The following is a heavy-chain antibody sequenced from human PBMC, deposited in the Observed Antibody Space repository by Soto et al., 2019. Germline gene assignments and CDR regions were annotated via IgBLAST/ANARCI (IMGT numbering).Heavy chain of an antibody. CDR2: MYHSGST. V-gene: IGHV4-39*01. CDR3: VRHVGTFFVDSRCYLLSWFHP. CDR1: GTSIINNDYY. J-gene: IGHJ5*02. D-gene: IGHD3-22*01. Sequence: SETLSLTCTVSGTSIINNDYYWGWIRQPPGKGPEWIASMYHSGSTYYNPSLKSRVTISVDTSKNQFSLKLSSVIAADSAVYFCVRHVGTFFVDSRCYLLSWFHPLFQGRLVT.